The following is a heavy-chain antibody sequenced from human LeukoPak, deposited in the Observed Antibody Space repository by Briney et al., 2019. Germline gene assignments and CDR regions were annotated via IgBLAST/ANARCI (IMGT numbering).Heavy chain of an antibody. CDR3: ARQTLTVDTAMDFDP. D-gene: IGHD5-18*01. J-gene: IGHJ5*02. CDR1: GGSISSSSYY. Sequence: SETLSLTRTVSGGSISSSSYYWGWIRQPPGKGLEWIGSIYYSGSTYCNPSLKSRVTISVDTSKNQFSLKLSSVTAADTAVYYCARQTLTVDTAMDFDPWGQGTLVTVSS. V-gene: IGHV4-39*01. CDR2: IYYSGST.